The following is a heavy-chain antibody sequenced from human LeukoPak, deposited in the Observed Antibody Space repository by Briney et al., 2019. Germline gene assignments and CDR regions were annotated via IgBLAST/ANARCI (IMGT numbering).Heavy chain of an antibody. CDR3: ARDAQWLVPEGYYYYMDV. CDR2: ISGSSNHI. Sequence: PGGSLRLSCAGSGFTFSRYNLNWFRQAPGKGLERVSSISGSSNHIFYADSVKGRFTISRDNAKNSLYLQMNSLGAEDTAVYYCARDAQWLVPEGYYYYMDVWGKGTTVTVSS. CDR1: GFTFSRYN. D-gene: IGHD6-19*01. V-gene: IGHV3-21*01. J-gene: IGHJ6*03.